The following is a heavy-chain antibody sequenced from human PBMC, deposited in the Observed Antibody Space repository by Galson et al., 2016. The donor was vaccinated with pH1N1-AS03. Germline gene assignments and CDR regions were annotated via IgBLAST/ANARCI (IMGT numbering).Heavy chain of an antibody. D-gene: IGHD3-9*01. CDR2: MNPDTGNA. V-gene: IGHV1-8*01. CDR3: ARAPTKYYEILTGYYRVWFAP. Sequence: SVKVSCKASGYTFTNYDINWVRQAPGQGLEWMGWMNPDTGNAGYAEKFQGRVTMTRNTSISTAYMELSSLRSEDTAVYYCARAPTKYYEILTGYYRVWFAPWGQGTLVAVSS. J-gene: IGHJ5*02. CDR1: GYTFTNYD.